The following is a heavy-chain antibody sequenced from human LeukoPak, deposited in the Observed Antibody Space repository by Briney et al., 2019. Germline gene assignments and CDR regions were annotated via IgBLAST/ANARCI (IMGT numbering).Heavy chain of an antibody. CDR1: GGSISSAGYY. J-gene: IGHJ5*02. D-gene: IGHD2-15*01. CDR2: IYHSGST. Sequence: PSETLSLTCTVSGGSISSAGYYWAWIRQPPGKGLEWIGSIYHSGSTYYNPSLKSRVTISVDTSKNQFSLKLSSVTAADTAVYYCARQHIVVVVAATTRGWFDPWGQGTLVTVSS. V-gene: IGHV4-39*01. CDR3: ARQHIVVVVAATTRGWFDP.